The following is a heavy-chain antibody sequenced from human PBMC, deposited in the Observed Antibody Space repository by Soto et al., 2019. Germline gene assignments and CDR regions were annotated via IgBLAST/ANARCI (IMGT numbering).Heavy chain of an antibody. CDR3: AKDRRAGGNSAFYFDF. CDR1: GFKFSNYA. V-gene: IGHV3-23*01. CDR2: ISATGGGT. D-gene: IGHD3-16*01. J-gene: IGHJ4*02. Sequence: GGSLRLSCAASGFKFSNYAISWVRQAPGKGLEWVSLISATGGGTYYADSVKGRFTISRDNSHNTLYLQVHSLTAEDTAVYYCAKDRRAGGNSAFYFDFWGQGAQVTVSS.